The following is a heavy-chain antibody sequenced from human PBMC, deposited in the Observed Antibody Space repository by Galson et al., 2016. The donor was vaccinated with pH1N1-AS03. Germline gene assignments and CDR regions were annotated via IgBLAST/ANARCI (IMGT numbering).Heavy chain of an antibody. Sequence: SVKVSCKASGVSFSTHPITWVRQAPGHGFEWMGGIIPVLGTSTNGKRFQGRVTITADESTTTSYMELSSLRHYDTAVYYCATGIVGAPAAFDMWGQGTLVTVSS. D-gene: IGHD1-26*01. V-gene: IGHV1-69*13. CDR2: IIPVLGTS. CDR3: ATGIVGAPAAFDM. J-gene: IGHJ3*02. CDR1: GVSFSTHP.